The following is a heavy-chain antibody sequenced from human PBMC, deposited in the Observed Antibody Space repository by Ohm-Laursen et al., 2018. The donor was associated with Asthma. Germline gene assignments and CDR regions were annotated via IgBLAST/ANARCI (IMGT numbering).Heavy chain of an antibody. V-gene: IGHV1-69*01. Sequence: SSVKVSCKASGGTFSSYAISWVRQAPGQGLEWMGGIIPIFGTANYAQKFQGRVTITADESTSTAYMELSSLRSEDTAVYYCAKPIAAAGTDAFDIWGQGTMVTVSS. D-gene: IGHD6-13*01. CDR2: IIPIFGTA. J-gene: IGHJ3*02. CDR1: GGTFSSYA. CDR3: AKPIAAAGTDAFDI.